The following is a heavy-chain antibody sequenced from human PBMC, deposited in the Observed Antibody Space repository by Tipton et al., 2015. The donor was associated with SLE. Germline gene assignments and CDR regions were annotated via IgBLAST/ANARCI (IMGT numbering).Heavy chain of an antibody. CDR3: ARDLYDFWSGYTPSGAMDV. V-gene: IGHV4-31*03. J-gene: IGHJ6*03. CDR1: GRSISSGGYY. D-gene: IGHD3-3*01. CDR2: IFDTGST. Sequence: TLSLTCTVSGRSISSGGYYWSWIRQHPGKGLEWIGYIFDTGSTYYNPSLKSRVSISVDTSKNEFSLKLSSVTAADTAVYYCARDLYDFWSGYTPSGAMDVWGKGTTVTVSS.